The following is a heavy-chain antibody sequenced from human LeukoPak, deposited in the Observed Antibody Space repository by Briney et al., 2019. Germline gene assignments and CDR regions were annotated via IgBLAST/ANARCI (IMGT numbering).Heavy chain of an antibody. CDR3: ARRIDY. CDR1: GFTFSSYS. J-gene: IGHJ4*02. CDR2: ISVSSRNVI. V-gene: IGHV3-48*04. Sequence: GGSLRLSCAASGFTFSSYSMNWVRQAPGKGLEWLSYISVSSRNVIDYADSVKGRFTISRDDAKNSLYLQMNSLRAEDTAVYYCARRIDYWGQGTLVTVSS.